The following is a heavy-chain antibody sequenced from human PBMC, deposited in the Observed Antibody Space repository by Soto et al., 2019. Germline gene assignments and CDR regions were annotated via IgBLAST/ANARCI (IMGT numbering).Heavy chain of an antibody. Sequence: GGSLRLSCAASGFTFSSYAMSWVRQAPGKGLEWVSAISGSGGSTYYVDSVKGRFTISIDNSKNTLSLQMNSLRAEDTAVYYCAKAVGGDSSGWYFDYWGQGTLVTVSS. CDR2: ISGSGGST. V-gene: IGHV3-23*01. CDR1: GFTFSSYA. J-gene: IGHJ4*02. D-gene: IGHD6-19*01. CDR3: AKAVGGDSSGWYFDY.